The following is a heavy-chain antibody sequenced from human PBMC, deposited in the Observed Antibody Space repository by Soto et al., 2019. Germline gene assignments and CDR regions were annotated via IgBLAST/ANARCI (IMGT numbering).Heavy chain of an antibody. CDR3: ATDPDYGDYPYY. D-gene: IGHD4-17*01. CDR1: GYTFTSYG. V-gene: IGHV1-18*01. J-gene: IGHJ4*02. Sequence: ASVKVSCKASGYTFTSYGISWVRQAPGQGLEWMGWISAYNGNTNYAQKLQGRVTMTTVTSTSTAYMELSSLRSEDTAVYYCATDPDYGDYPYYWGQGTLVTVSS. CDR2: ISAYNGNT.